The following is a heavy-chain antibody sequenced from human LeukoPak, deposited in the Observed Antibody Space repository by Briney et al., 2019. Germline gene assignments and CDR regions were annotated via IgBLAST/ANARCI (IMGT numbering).Heavy chain of an antibody. CDR2: IYYSGST. CDR3: AASYYYYYYYMDV. J-gene: IGHJ6*03. V-gene: IGHV4-59*01. CDR1: GGSISSYY. Sequence: SETLSLTCTVSGGSISSYYWSWIRQPPGKGLEWIGYIYYSGSTNYNPSLKSRVTISVDTSKNQFSLKLSSVTAADTAVYYCAASYYYYYYYMDVWGKGTTVTVSS. D-gene: IGHD3-10*01.